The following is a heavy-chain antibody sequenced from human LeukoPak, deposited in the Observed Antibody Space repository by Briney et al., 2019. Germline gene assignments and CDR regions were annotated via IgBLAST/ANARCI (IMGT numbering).Heavy chain of an antibody. CDR1: GYTFTGYY. J-gene: IGHJ6*02. CDR2: INPNSGGT. D-gene: IGHD6-19*01. Sequence: GASVKVSCKASGYTFTGYYMHWVRQAPGQGLEWMGWINPNSGGTNYAQKFQGRVTMTRDTSISTAYMELSRLRSDDTAVYYCARVAVTGVIHGMDVWGQGTTVTVSS. CDR3: ARVAVTGVIHGMDV. V-gene: IGHV1-2*02.